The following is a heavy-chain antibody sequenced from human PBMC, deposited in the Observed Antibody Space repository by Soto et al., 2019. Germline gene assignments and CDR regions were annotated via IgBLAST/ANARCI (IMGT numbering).Heavy chain of an antibody. Sequence: QVQLQQWGAGLLKPSETLSLTCAVYGGSFSGYYWSWIRQPPGKGLEWIGEINHSGTTNYNPALKSLLTLAAYSSMPQSSLTLHSVHGAGTAVFYCARVTRGDYLPAFRPRGMDVGGQGTTVTVSS. CDR3: ARVTRGDYLPAFRPRGMDV. D-gene: IGHD4-17*01. V-gene: IGHV4-34*02. CDR1: GGSFSGYY. J-gene: IGHJ6*02. CDR2: INHSGTT.